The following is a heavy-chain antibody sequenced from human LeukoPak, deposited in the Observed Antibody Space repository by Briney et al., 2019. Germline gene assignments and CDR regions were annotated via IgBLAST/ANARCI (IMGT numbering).Heavy chain of an antibody. CDR1: GFTFSSYS. CDR3: AKAPANYVDTAMGTFDY. J-gene: IGHJ4*02. V-gene: IGHV3-23*01. D-gene: IGHD5-18*01. CDR2: ISSSVVST. Sequence: GGSLRLSCAASGFTFSSYSMNWVRQAPGKGLEWVSSISSSVVSTYYADSVKGRFTISRDNSKNTLYLQMNSLRAEDTAVYYCAKAPANYVDTAMGTFDYWGQGTLVTVSS.